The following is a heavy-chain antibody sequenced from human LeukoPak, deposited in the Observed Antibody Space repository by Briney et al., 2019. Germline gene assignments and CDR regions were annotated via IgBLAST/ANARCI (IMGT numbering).Heavy chain of an antibody. V-gene: IGHV4-34*01. J-gene: IGHJ4*02. Sequence: SETLSLTCAVYGGPFSGYYWSWIRQSPGKGLEWTGEINHSGSTNYNPSLKSRVTISVDTSKNQFSLKLSSVTAADTAVYYCAGGRASYDFWSGYLFDYWGQGTLVTVSS. D-gene: IGHD3-3*01. CDR3: AGGRASYDFWSGYLFDY. CDR2: INHSGST. CDR1: GGPFSGYY.